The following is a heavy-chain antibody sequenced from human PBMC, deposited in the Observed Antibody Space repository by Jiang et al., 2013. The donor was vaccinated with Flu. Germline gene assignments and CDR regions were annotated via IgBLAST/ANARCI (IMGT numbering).Heavy chain of an antibody. Sequence: GLVQPGGSLRLSCAASGFTFSSYWMHWVRQAPGKGLVWVSRINSDGSSTSYADSVKGRFTISRDNAKNTLYLQMNSLRAEDTAVYYCARVAQWLVPWYFDYWGQGTLVTVSS. CDR1: GFTFSSYW. CDR2: INSDGSST. D-gene: IGHD6-19*01. V-gene: IGHV3-74*01. CDR3: ARVAQWLVPWYFDY. J-gene: IGHJ4*02.